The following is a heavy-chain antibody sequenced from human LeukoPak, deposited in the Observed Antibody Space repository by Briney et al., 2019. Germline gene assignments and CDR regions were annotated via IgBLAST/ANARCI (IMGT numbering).Heavy chain of an antibody. CDR2: IYYSGST. V-gene: IGHV4-31*03. CDR1: GGSNSSGGYY. CDR3: ARDYDSSGYYWVSAFDI. D-gene: IGHD3-22*01. Sequence: SQTLSLTCTVSGGSNSSGGYYWSWIRQHPGKGLEWIGYIYYSGSTYYNPSLKSRVTISVDTSKNQFSLKLSSVTAADTAVYYCARDYDSSGYYWVSAFDIWGQGTMVTVSS. J-gene: IGHJ3*02.